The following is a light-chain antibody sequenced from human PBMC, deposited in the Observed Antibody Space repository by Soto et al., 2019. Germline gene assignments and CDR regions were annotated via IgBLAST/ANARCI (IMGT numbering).Light chain of an antibody. CDR2: TDH. CDR3: AAWDGSLNVVL. Sequence: QSVLTQPPSASGTPGQRVTISCSGSSASIGTNTVNWYKQVPGTAPTLLIYTDHQRPAGVPDRFSGSRSGTSASLAISWLQSEDEADYYCAAWDGSLNVVLFXGGTQMTVL. J-gene: IGLJ2*01. V-gene: IGLV1-44*01. CDR1: SASIGTNT.